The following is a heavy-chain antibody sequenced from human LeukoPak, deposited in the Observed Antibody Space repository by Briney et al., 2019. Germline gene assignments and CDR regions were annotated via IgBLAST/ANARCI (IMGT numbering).Heavy chain of an antibody. CDR1: GGSVSSGGYS. Sequence: PSQTLSLTCTVSGGSVSSGGYSWSWIRQHPGKGLEWIGYIYYSGSTYYNPSLKSRVTISVDTSKNQFSLKLSSVTAADTAVYYCARTVYCTNGVCYLFDYWGQGTLVTVSS. D-gene: IGHD2-8*01. V-gene: IGHV4-31*03. J-gene: IGHJ4*02. CDR3: ARTVYCTNGVCYLFDY. CDR2: IYYSGST.